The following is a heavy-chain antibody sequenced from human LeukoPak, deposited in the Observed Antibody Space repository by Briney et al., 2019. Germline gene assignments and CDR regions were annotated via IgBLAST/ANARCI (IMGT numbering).Heavy chain of an antibody. D-gene: IGHD3-10*01. CDR2: INPNSGGT. CDR3: ARGWFGELYPRGATNRNWFDP. Sequence: ASVKVSCKASGYTFTGYYMHRVRQAPGQGLEWMGWINPNSGGTNYAQKFQGWVTMTRDTPISTAYMELSRLRSDDMAVYYCARGWFGELYPRGATNRNWFDPWGQGTPVTVSS. J-gene: IGHJ5*02. CDR1: GYTFTGYY. V-gene: IGHV1-2*04.